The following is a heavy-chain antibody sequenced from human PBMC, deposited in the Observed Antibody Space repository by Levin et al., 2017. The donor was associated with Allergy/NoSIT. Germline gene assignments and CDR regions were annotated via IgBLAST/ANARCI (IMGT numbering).Heavy chain of an antibody. CDR3: VRGEEGGAWEPLDY. V-gene: IGHV3-21*01. CDR2: IASDSSYV. CDR1: GFNFKTYT. Sequence: GGSLRLSCTASGFNFKTYTMNWVRQAPGKGLEWVSTIASDSSYVYYAESLKGRFTISRDNAKDSLFLHIDSLRVDDAAIYYCVRGEEGGAWEPLDYWGQGTLVAVSS. D-gene: IGHD1-26*01. J-gene: IGHJ4*02.